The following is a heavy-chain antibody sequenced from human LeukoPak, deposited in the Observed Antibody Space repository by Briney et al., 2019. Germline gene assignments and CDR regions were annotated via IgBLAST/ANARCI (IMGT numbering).Heavy chain of an antibody. V-gene: IGHV4-34*01. CDR2: INHSGST. D-gene: IGHD6-19*01. CDR3: ARGLYSSGWIRD. J-gene: IGHJ4*02. CDR1: GYSISSGYY. Sequence: PSETLSLTCAVSGYSISSGYYWSWIRQPPGKGLEWIGEINHSGSTNYNPSLKSRVTISVDTSKNQFSLKLSSVTAADTAVYYCARGLYSSGWIRDWGQGTLVTVSS.